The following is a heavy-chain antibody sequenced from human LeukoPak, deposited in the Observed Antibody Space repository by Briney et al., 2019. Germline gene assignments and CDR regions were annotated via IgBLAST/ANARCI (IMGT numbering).Heavy chain of an antibody. CDR3: ARDLPLGGNYYYGMDV. CDR1: GYTFTSYD. D-gene: IGHD3-10*01. J-gene: IGHJ6*02. V-gene: IGHV1-8*01. CDR2: MNPNSGNT. Sequence: ASVKVSCKASGYTFTSYDINWVRQATGQGLEWMGWMNPNSGNTGYAQKFQGRVTITADKSTSTAYMELSSLRSEDTAVYYCARDLPLGGNYYYGMDVWGQGTTVTVSS.